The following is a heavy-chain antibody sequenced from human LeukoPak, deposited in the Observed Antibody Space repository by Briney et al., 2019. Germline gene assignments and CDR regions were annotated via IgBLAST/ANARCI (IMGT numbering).Heavy chain of an antibody. V-gene: IGHV1-2*02. D-gene: IGHD5-24*01. CDR2: INPNSGGT. CDR3: ARDNVEMATIWQSASDI. J-gene: IGHJ3*02. Sequence: ASVKVSRKASGYTFTGYYMHWVRQAPGQGLEWMGWINPNSGGTNYAQKFQGRVTMTRDTSISTAYMELSRLRSDDTAVYYCARDNVEMATIWQSASDIWGQGTMVTVSS. CDR1: GYTFTGYY.